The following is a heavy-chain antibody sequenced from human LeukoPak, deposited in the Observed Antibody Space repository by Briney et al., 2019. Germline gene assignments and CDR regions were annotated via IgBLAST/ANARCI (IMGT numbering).Heavy chain of an antibody. D-gene: IGHD2-15*01. CDR1: GFTFSSYA. J-gene: IGHJ3*02. CDR3: ASRMGYCSGGSCSAFDI. Sequence: PGGSLRLSCAASGFTFSSYAMHLVRQAPGKGLEWVAVISYDGSNKYYADSVKGRFTISRDNSKNTLYLQMNSLRAEDTAVYYCASRMGYCSGGSCSAFDIWGQGTMVTVSS. CDR2: ISYDGSNK. V-gene: IGHV3-30-3*01.